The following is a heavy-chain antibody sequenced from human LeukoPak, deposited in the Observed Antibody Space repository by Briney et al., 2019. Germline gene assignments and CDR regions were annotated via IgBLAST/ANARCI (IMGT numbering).Heavy chain of an antibody. CDR1: GGSISSSSYY. Sequence: PSETLSLTCTVSGGSISSSSYYGCWIRQPPGKRVEWVSAISGSGDNTFYADVVKGRFTIARDNSKDTLFLQMNSLRAEDTAIYYCAKVSYAGFSDVHSWGQGTLVTVSS. J-gene: IGHJ4*02. CDR3: AKVSYAGFSDVHS. CDR2: ISGSGDNT. D-gene: IGHD3-10*02. V-gene: IGHV3-23*01.